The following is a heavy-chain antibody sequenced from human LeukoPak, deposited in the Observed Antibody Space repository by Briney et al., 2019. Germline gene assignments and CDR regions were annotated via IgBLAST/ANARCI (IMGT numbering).Heavy chain of an antibody. CDR2: IRSKVYGGTP. J-gene: IGHJ4*02. V-gene: IGHV3-49*03. CDR3: TRDQTPYY. CDR1: GFTLGDYA. Sequence: LSGRSLRLPCRAWGFTLGDYAVTWLRQAPGKGLEWGGFIRSKVYGGTPEYAASVKGRFTISRDDSKGIAYLQMNSLKTEDTAVYYCTRDQTPYYWGQGTLVTVSS.